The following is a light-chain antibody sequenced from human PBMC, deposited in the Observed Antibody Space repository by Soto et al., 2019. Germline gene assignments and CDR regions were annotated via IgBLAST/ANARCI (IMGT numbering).Light chain of an antibody. CDR2: DAS. V-gene: IGKV3-11*01. Sequence: EIVLTQSPATLSLSPGDRATVSCRASQSVDWYVAWYQHKPGKAPRLLIYDASTRATGIPDRFSGSGSGTDFYLPISSLEPEDFAVYYCQQRSNWPPITFGPGTKVDMK. CDR1: QSVDWY. CDR3: QQRSNWPPIT. J-gene: IGKJ3*01.